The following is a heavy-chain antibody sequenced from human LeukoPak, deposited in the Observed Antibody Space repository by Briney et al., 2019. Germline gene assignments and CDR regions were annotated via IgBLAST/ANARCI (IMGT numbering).Heavy chain of an antibody. J-gene: IGHJ4*02. CDR2: INHSGST. D-gene: IGHD6-13*01. V-gene: IGHV4-34*01. Sequence: GSLRLSCAASGFTSSDYYMSWIRQPPGKGLEWIGEINHSGSTNYNPSLKSRVTISVDTSKNQFSLKLSSVTAADTAVYYCARGLLRSSSWYFAGGDRTYFDYWGQGTLVTVSS. CDR1: GFTSSDYY. CDR3: ARGLLRSSSWYFAGGDRTYFDY.